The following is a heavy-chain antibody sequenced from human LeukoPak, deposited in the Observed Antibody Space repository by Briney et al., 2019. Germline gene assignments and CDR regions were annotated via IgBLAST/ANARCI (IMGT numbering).Heavy chain of an antibody. D-gene: IGHD6-13*01. V-gene: IGHV5-51*01. CDR1: GYNFTSYW. CDR3: ARVDIAAAARFGY. CDR2: IYPGHSAT. J-gene: IGHJ4*02. Sequence: GESLKISCKGSGYNFTSYWIAWVRQMPGKGLGWTGCIYPGHSATRYSPSFQGKLSSSAAKSLRTAYMQWSSLKASDTAMYYCARVDIAAAARFGYWGQGTLVTVSS.